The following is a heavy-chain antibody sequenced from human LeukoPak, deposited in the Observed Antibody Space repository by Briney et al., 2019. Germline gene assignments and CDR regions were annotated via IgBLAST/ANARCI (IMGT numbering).Heavy chain of an antibody. D-gene: IGHD4-23*01. Sequence: GGSLRLSCAASGFTFSSYSMNWVRQAPGKGLEWVSYITFSSSIIYYADSVKGRFTISRDNAKKSLYLQMNSLRAEDTAVYYCARVPPTVAVFDYWGQGTLVTVSS. CDR2: ITFSSSII. CDR1: GFTFSSYS. V-gene: IGHV3-48*01. J-gene: IGHJ4*02. CDR3: ARVPPTVAVFDY.